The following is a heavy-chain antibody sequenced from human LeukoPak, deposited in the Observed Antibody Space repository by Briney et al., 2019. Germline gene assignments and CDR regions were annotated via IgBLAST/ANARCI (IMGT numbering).Heavy chain of an antibody. CDR2: INLNSGGA. CDR3: ARAQGLPRGPRFLEWLRYYYYMDV. J-gene: IGHJ6*03. D-gene: IGHD3-3*01. Sequence: GASVKVSCKASGYTFTGYYLHWVRQAPGQGLEWMGWINLNSGGANYAQKFQGRVTMTRDTSISTAYMELSSLRSEDTAVYYCARAQGLPRGPRFLEWLRYYYYMDVWGKGTTVTVSS. CDR1: GYTFTGYY. V-gene: IGHV1-2*02.